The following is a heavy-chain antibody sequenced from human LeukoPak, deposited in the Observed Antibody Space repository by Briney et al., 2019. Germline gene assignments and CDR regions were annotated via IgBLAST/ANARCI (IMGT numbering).Heavy chain of an antibody. CDR1: GGSISSSSYY. V-gene: IGHV4-39*07. Sequence: PSETLSLTCTVSGGSISSSSYYWGWIRQPPGKGLEWIGSIYHSGNTNYNPSLKSRVTLSVDKSKNQLSLKVNPVTAADTAVYYCVANGWYSLEHWGQGTLVIVSS. CDR3: VANGWYSLEH. D-gene: IGHD6-19*01. CDR2: IYHSGNT. J-gene: IGHJ1*01.